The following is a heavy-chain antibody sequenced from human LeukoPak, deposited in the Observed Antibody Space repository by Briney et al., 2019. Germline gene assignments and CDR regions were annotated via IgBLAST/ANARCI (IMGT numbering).Heavy chain of an antibody. V-gene: IGHV3-13*03. CDR3: ASDLYWHDYVWGSYRWSMDV. J-gene: IGHJ6*03. CDR2: IGTAGDT. D-gene: IGHD3-16*02. Sequence: GGSLRLSCAACGFTFSSYDMRWVRHATRKGLEWVSAIGTAGDTYYPGSVKGQFTISRENAKNSLYLQMNSLRAADTAVYYCASDLYWHDYVWGSYRWSMDVWGKGTTVTVSS. CDR1: GFTFSSYD.